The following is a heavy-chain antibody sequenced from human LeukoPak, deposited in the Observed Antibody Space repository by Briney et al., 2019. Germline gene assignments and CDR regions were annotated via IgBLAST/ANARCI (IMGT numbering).Heavy chain of an antibody. Sequence: PSETLPLTCTVSGGSISSYYWSWIRQPPGKGLEWIGYIYYSGSTNYNPSLKSRVTISVDTSKNQFSLKLSSVTAADTAVYYCARELVGATRGYFDYWGQGTLVTVSS. CDR3: ARELVGATRGYFDY. D-gene: IGHD1-26*01. V-gene: IGHV4-59*01. CDR1: GGSISSYY. CDR2: IYYSGST. J-gene: IGHJ4*02.